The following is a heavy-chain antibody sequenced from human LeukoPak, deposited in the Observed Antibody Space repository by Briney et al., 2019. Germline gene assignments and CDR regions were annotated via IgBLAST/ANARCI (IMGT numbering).Heavy chain of an antibody. J-gene: IGHJ3*02. V-gene: IGHV1-69*01. Sequence: SVKVSCKASGGTFSSCGIGWVRQAPGQGLEWMGGIIPIFGTANYAQKFQGRVTITADESTSTAYMELSSLRSEDTAVYYCAREVGATSDAFDIWGQGTMVTVSS. CDR3: AREVGATSDAFDI. CDR1: GGTFSSCG. CDR2: IIPIFGTA. D-gene: IGHD1-26*01.